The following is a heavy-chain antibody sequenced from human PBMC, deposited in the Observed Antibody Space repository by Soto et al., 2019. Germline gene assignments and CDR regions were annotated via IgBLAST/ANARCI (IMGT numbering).Heavy chain of an antibody. CDR1: GYTFTSYG. CDR2: ISAYNGNT. V-gene: IGHV1-18*01. D-gene: IGHD2-8*01. CDR3: ARDNEGYCTNGVCYSDY. J-gene: IGHJ4*02. Sequence: QVQLVQSGAEVKKPGASVKVSCKASGYTFTSYGTSWVRQAPGQGLEWMGWISAYNGNTNYAQKLQGRVTMTTDTSTSTAYMELRSLRSDDTAVYYCARDNEGYCTNGVCYSDYWGQGTLVTVSS.